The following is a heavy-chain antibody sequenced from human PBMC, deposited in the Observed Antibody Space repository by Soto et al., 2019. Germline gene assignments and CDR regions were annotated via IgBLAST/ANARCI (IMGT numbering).Heavy chain of an antibody. D-gene: IGHD3-22*01. Sequence: ASVKVSCKASGYTFSSHGISWVRQAPGQGLGWMGWINPNSGGTNYAQKIQGRVTMTRDTSISKAYMELSRLRSEYTAVYYCARRYYDSSGYSPSGALDSWGKGAMVTVSS. J-gene: IGHJ3*02. CDR1: GYTFSSHG. V-gene: IGHV1-2*02. CDR3: ARRYYDSSGYSPSGALDS. CDR2: INPNSGGT.